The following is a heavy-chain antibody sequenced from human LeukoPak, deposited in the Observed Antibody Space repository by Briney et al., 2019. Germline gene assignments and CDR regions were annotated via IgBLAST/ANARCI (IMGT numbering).Heavy chain of an antibody. V-gene: IGHV3-48*03. Sequence: GGSLRLSCAASGFTFRTYEMNWVRQAPGKGLEWVSYIGTIISTTYYADSVKGRFTVSRDDAKGSLYLQMSSLRAEDTAVYYCARTVYHLRGQRLIPGLDYWGQGTLVTVPS. CDR3: ARTVYHLRGQRLIPGLDY. D-gene: IGHD6-25*01. CDR2: IGTIISTT. CDR1: GFTFRTYE. J-gene: IGHJ4*02.